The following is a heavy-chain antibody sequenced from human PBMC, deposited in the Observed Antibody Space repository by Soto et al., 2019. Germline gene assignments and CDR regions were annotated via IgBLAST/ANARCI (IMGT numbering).Heavy chain of an antibody. V-gene: IGHV1-8*01. CDR2: MNPNSGNT. D-gene: IGHD2-8*01. CDR3: ARGIPYCTNGVCHFDY. Sequence: ASVKVSCKASGYTFTCYDINWVRQATGQGLEWMGWMNPNSGNTGYAQKFQGRVTMTRNTSISTAYMELSSLRSEDTAVYYCARGIPYCTNGVCHFDYWGQGTLVTVSS. J-gene: IGHJ4*02. CDR1: GYTFTCYD.